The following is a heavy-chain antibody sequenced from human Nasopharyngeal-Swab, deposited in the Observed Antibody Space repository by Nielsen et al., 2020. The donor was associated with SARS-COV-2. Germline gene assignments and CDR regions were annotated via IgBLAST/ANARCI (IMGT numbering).Heavy chain of an antibody. Sequence: GGSLRLSCAAPGFTFSSYWMSWVRQAPGKGLEWVANIKQDGSEKYYVDSVKGRFTISRDNAKNSLYLQMNSLRAEDTAVYYCARGRLAAPNFDYWGQGTLVTVSS. V-gene: IGHV3-7*01. J-gene: IGHJ4*02. D-gene: IGHD6-13*01. CDR2: IKQDGSEK. CDR3: ARGRLAAPNFDY. CDR1: GFTFSSYW.